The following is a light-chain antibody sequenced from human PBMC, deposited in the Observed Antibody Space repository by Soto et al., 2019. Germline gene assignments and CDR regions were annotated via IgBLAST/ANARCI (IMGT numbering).Light chain of an antibody. V-gene: IGKV3D-20*02. Sequence: EIVLTQSPGTLSLSPGERATLSCRASQSVSSNYLAWYQQKPGQAPRFLIYGASSRATGVPDRFSGSGSETDFTLTISSLEPEDLGVYYCLHRMNWPLTFGQGTRLEIK. CDR3: LHRMNWPLT. J-gene: IGKJ5*01. CDR2: GAS. CDR1: QSVSSNY.